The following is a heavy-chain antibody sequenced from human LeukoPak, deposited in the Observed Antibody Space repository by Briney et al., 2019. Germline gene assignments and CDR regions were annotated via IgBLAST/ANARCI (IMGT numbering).Heavy chain of an antibody. CDR3: ARSGTTVTASDY. CDR1: GGSISSYY. Sequence: PSETLSLTCTVSGGSISSYYWSWIRQPPGKGLEWIGYIYYSGSTNYNPSLKSRVTISVDTSKNQFSLKLSSVTAADTAVYYCARSGTTVTASDYWGQGTLVTVSS. CDR2: IYYSGST. V-gene: IGHV4-59*01. J-gene: IGHJ4*02. D-gene: IGHD4-17*01.